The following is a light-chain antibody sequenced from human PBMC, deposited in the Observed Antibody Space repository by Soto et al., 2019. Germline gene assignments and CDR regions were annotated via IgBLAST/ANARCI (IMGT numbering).Light chain of an antibody. CDR3: QQYGGSTGTWT. V-gene: IGKV3-20*01. CDR1: QSVSSSY. Sequence: EIVLTQSPGTLSLSPGERATLSCRASQSVSSSYLAWYQQKPGQAPRLLIYGASSRATGIPDRFSGSGSGTDFTLTSSRLEPEDFAGYYCQQYGGSTGTWTFGQGTKVEIK. CDR2: GAS. J-gene: IGKJ1*01.